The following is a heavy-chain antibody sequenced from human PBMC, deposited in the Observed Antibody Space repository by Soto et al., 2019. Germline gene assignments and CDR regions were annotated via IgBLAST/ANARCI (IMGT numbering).Heavy chain of an antibody. CDR3: AREVPIAATGHVFDY. CDR1: GVSISSGGYY. Sequence: SETLSLTCTVSGVSISSGGYYWSWIRQHPGKGLEWIGYISYSGSTYYNPSLKSRVTISVDTSKNQFSLRLSSVTAADTAVYYCAREVPIAATGHVFDYWGQGTLVTVSS. CDR2: ISYSGST. D-gene: IGHD6-13*01. J-gene: IGHJ4*02. V-gene: IGHV4-31*03.